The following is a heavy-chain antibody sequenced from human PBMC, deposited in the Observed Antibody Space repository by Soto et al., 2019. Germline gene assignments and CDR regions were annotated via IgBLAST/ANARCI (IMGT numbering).Heavy chain of an antibody. V-gene: IGHV3-33*01. Sequence: QVQLVESGGGVVQPGRSLRLSCAASGFTFSSYGMHWVRQAPGKGLEWVAVIWYDGSNKYYADSVKGRFTISRDNSKNTLYLQMNSLRAEATAVYYCARALSRYCSGGSCQGLIDYWGQGTLVTVSS. CDR3: ARALSRYCSGGSCQGLIDY. CDR1: GFTFSSYG. D-gene: IGHD2-15*01. J-gene: IGHJ4*02. CDR2: IWYDGSNK.